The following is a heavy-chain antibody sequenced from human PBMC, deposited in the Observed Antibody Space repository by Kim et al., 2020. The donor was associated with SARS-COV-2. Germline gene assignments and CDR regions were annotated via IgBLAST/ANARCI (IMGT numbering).Heavy chain of an antibody. Sequence: GGSLRLSRAASGFSFGDYAMHWVRQAPGKGLEWVSGISRDSGQIAYGDSVKGRFTVSRDNAKSSLYLQMNSLRVEDTAFYYCANNWNFDNWGQGTLVTVS. CDR1: GFSFGDYA. D-gene: IGHD1-1*01. V-gene: IGHV3-9*01. J-gene: IGHJ4*02. CDR2: ISRDSGQI. CDR3: ANNWNFDN.